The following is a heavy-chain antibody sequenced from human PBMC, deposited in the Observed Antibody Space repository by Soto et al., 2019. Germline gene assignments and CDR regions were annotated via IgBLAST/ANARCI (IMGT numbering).Heavy chain of an antibody. J-gene: IGHJ4*02. D-gene: IGHD5-12*01. Sequence: QLQLQESGPGLVKPSETLSLTCTVSGGSSNSSSYYWGWIRQPPGKGLEWIGNVFYSGSTYYNPSLKSRVTMSVDTSKNQFSLKLSSVTAADTAVYYCASSQRGSYFDYWGQGTLVTVSS. CDR3: ASSQRGSYFDY. CDR2: VFYSGST. CDR1: GGSSNSSSYY. V-gene: IGHV4-39*01.